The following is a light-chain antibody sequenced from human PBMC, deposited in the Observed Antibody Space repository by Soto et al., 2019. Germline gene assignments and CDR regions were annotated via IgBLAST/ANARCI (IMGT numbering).Light chain of an antibody. J-gene: IGKJ2*01. V-gene: IGKV3-20*01. CDR1: QSVSSSS. Sequence: EIVLTQSPGTQSLSPGERATLSCRASQSVSSSSLAWYQQKPGQAPRLLIYGASSRATGIPDRFSGSGSGTDFTLTVSRLEPEDFGVYYCQRYGNSPPYTFGQGTKLEI. CDR3: QRYGNSPPYT. CDR2: GAS.